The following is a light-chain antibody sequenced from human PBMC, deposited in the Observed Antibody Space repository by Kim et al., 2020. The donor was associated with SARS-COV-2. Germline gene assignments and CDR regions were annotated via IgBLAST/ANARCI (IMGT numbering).Light chain of an antibody. CDR2: SAS. J-gene: IGKJ2*01. Sequence: SPGDGDTLSCRASRSMSAGYLTWYQQKPGQAPRLLMYSASTRATGIPDRFSGSESGTDFILTINRLEPEDSAFYYCHHLSSSPYYTFGQGTKLEIK. CDR3: HHLSSSPYYT. CDR1: RSMSAGY. V-gene: IGKV3-20*01.